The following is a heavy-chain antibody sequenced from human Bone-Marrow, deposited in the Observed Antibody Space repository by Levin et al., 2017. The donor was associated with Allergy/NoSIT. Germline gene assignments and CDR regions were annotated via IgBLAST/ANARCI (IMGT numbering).Heavy chain of an antibody. CDR3: TRDSAGNYFDY. V-gene: IGHV4-31*03. CDR2: VRSGGDT. D-gene: IGHD3-10*01. CDR1: GASITTSGYY. J-gene: IGHJ4*02. Sequence: PSETLSLTCTVSGASITTSGYYWTWVRHLPGKGLEWIGYVRSGGDTYHNPSLRGRATIFRDTSKNQFSLNVASLTAADTAVYYCTRDSAGNYFDYWGQGTLVTVSS.